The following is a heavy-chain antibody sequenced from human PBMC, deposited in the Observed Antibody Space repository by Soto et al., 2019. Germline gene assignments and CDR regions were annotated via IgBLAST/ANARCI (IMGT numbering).Heavy chain of an antibody. Sequence: QEQLVESGGGVVQPGMSLRLSCEGSGFTFRRHGMHWVRQSPGKGLVWLAVIWYDGSEQYYADSVKGRFTISRDNSKNMLYLQLNTLTVEDTAVYYCARWSNHKVVDPWGQGTMVTVS. V-gene: IGHV3-33*03. J-gene: IGHJ5*02. CDR1: GFTFRRHG. CDR2: IWYDGSEQ. CDR3: ARWSNHKVVDP. D-gene: IGHD2-8*02.